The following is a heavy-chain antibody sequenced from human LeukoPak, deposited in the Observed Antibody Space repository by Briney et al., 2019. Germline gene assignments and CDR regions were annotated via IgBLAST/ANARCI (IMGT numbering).Heavy chain of an antibody. CDR1: GFSFSNYA. J-gene: IGHJ4*02. D-gene: IGHD6-19*01. V-gene: IGHV3-23*01. CDR3: AKGYSGGWYDFDS. Sequence: GGSLRLSCAASGFSFSNYAMSWVRQAPGRGLEWVSHISYSVVTTYYAESVKGRFTISRDNSKNTLYLQMDSLRAEDTAMYYCAKGYSGGWYDFDSWGQGALVTVPA. CDR2: ISYSVVTT.